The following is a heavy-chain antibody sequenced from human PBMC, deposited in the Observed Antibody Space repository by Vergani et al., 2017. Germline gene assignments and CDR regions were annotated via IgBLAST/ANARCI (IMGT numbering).Heavy chain of an antibody. J-gene: IGHJ5*02. D-gene: IGHD3-10*01. V-gene: IGHV2-5*02. CDR3: AHNNGRFGELRWFDP. CDR1: GFSLSTSGVG. Sequence: QITLKESGPTLVKPTQTLTLTCTFSGFSLSTSGVGVGWIRQPPGKALEWLALMYWDDDKRYSPSLKSRLTITNDTSKKQVVLTMTNMDPVDTATYYCAHNNGRFGELRWFDPWGQGTLVTVSS. CDR2: MYWDDDK.